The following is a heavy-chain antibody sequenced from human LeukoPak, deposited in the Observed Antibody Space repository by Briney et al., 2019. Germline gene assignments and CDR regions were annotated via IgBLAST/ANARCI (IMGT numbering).Heavy chain of an antibody. Sequence: SETLSLTCAVYGGSFSGYYWSWIRQPPGKGLEWIGEINHSGSTNYNPSLKSRVTISVDTSKNQFSLKLNSVTPEDTAVYYCARDDLQLVRRLGRNTEYYYYYYVDVWGKGTTVTVSS. J-gene: IGHJ6*03. CDR2: INHSGST. CDR3: ARDDLQLVRRLGRNTEYYYYYYVDV. V-gene: IGHV4-34*01. D-gene: IGHD6-13*01. CDR1: GGSFSGYY.